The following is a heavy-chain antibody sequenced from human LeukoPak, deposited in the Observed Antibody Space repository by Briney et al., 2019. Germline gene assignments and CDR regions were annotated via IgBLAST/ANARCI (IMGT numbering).Heavy chain of an antibody. CDR3: ARIVVADFDY. CDR2: IYSSGST. D-gene: IGHD3-22*01. J-gene: IGHJ4*02. CDR1: GGSISSSSYY. Sequence: SETLSLTCTVSGGSISSSSYYRGWIRQPPGKGLEWIGGIYSSGSTYYNPSLKSRVTISVDTSRNQFSLKLSSVTAADTAVYYCARIVVADFDYWGQGTLVTVSS. V-gene: IGHV4-39*01.